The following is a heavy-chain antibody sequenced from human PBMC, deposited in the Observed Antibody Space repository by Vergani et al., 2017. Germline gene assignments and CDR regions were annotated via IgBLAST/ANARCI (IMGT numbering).Heavy chain of an antibody. CDR2: IYYSGST. Sequence: QVQLQESGPGLVKTSETLSLTCTVSSYSISSSYYWGWIRQPPGKGLEWIGSIYYSGSTYYNPSLKSRVTISVDTSKNQFSLKLSTVTAADTAVYYCARQGPCISTSCYILFDPWGQGTLVTVSS. D-gene: IGHD2-2*02. CDR3: ARQGPCISTSCYILFDP. V-gene: IGHV4-38-2*02. CDR1: SYSISSSYY. J-gene: IGHJ5*02.